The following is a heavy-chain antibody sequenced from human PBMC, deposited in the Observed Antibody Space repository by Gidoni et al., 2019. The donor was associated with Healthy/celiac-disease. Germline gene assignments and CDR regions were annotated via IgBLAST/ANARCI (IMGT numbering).Heavy chain of an antibody. V-gene: IGHV3-7*01. CDR2: IKQDGSEK. J-gene: IGHJ6*02. D-gene: IGHD2-8*01. CDR3: ARDKRYCTNGVCYYYYYGMDV. Sequence: EVQLVESGGGLVQPGGSLRLSCAASGFTFSSYWMSWVRQAPGKGLEWVANIKQDGSEKYYVDSVKGRFTISRDNAKNSLYLQMNSLRAEDTAVYYCARDKRYCTNGVCYYYYYGMDVWGQGTTVTVSS. CDR1: GFTFSSYW.